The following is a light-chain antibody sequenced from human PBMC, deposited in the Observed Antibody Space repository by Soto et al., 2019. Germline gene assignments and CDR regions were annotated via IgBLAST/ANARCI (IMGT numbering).Light chain of an antibody. Sequence: EIVMTQSPATLSVSPGEGATLSCRASQSISSKLAWYQQKPGQAPRPLIYAASTRATGVPARFSGSGSGTEFTLTISSLQSEDLAVYYCQHYNDWRWTFGQGTKVEIK. CDR3: QHYNDWRWT. J-gene: IGKJ1*01. V-gene: IGKV3-15*01. CDR2: AAS. CDR1: QSISSK.